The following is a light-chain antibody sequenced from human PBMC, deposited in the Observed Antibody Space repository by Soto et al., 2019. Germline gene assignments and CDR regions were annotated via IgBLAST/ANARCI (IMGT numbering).Light chain of an antibody. J-gene: IGLJ1*01. V-gene: IGLV2-11*01. CDR1: SSDVGSYNY. CDR2: DVS. Sequence: QSALTQPRSVSGSPGQSVTISCTGTSSDVGSYNYVSWYQQHPGKAPKFMIYDVSKRPSGVPDRFSGSKSGNTASLTISGLQAEDEADYYCCSFAGDYTPYVFGTGTKLTVL. CDR3: CSFAGDYTPYV.